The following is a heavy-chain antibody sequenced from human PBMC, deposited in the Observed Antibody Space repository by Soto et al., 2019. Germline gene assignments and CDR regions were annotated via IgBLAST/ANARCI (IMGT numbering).Heavy chain of an antibody. V-gene: IGHV4-61*01. CDR2: IYYSGST. CDR3: ARDARWLQPTGIDY. CDR1: GGSVSSGSSY. J-gene: IGHJ4*02. Sequence: QVQLQESGPGLVKPSETLSLTCTVSGGSVSSGSSYWSWIRQPPGKGLEWIGYIYYSGSTNYNPSLKSRVTISVDTSKNQFSLKLSSVTAADTAVYYCARDARWLQPTGIDYWGQGTLVTVSS. D-gene: IGHD5-12*01.